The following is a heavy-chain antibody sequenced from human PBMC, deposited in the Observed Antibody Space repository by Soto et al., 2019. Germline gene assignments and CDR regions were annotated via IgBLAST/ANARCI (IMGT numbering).Heavy chain of an antibody. CDR2: ITPASGST. CDR3: SRDLPARDH. CDR1: GYTFTHYY. D-gene: IGHD2-2*01. Sequence: QVQLVQSGAEVKKPGASVKVSCRTSGYTFTHYYIHWVRQAPGQGLDWLGIITPASGSTNYAQDFQGRVTLTMDTSTTTVYMELSVLSTQDTANFYSSRDLPARDHWGQGTLVTVSS. V-gene: IGHV1-46*01. J-gene: IGHJ4*02.